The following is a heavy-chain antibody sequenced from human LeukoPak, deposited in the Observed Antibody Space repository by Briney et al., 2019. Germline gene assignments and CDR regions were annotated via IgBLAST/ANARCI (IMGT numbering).Heavy chain of an antibody. CDR2: ISWNSGNI. V-gene: IGHV3-9*01. Sequence: GRSLRLSCAASGFTFDDYAMHWVRQAPGKGLEWVSGISWNSGNIGYADSVKGRFTISRDNAKNSLYLQMNSLRAEDTALYYCAKDFGEDDYWGQGTLVTVSS. J-gene: IGHJ4*02. CDR3: AKDFGEDDY. D-gene: IGHD4-17*01. CDR1: GFTFDDYA.